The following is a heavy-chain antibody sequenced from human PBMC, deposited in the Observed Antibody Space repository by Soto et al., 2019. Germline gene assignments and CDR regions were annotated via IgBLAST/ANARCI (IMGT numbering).Heavy chain of an antibody. CDR1: GGSFSGNY. V-gene: IGHV4-34*01. J-gene: IGHJ4*02. CDR2: INHSGTT. CDR3: ARGIIAARGVFGY. D-gene: IGHD6-6*01. Sequence: SETLSLTCAVYGGSFSGNYWIWIRQPPGKGLEWIGEINHSGTTNYNPSLKSRVTISVDTSKNQFSLSLSSVTTADTAVYHCARGIIAARGVFGYWGQGTQVTVSS.